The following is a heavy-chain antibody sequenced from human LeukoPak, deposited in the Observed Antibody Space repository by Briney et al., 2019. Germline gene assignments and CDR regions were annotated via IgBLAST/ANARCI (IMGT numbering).Heavy chain of an antibody. V-gene: IGHV4-39*07. CDR2: IYYSGST. CDR1: GGSISSSSYY. CDR3: ARIRQYYDFWSGYVY. D-gene: IGHD3-3*01. Sequence: PSETLSLTCTVSGGSISSSSYYWGWIRQPPGKGLEWIGSIYYSGSTYYNPSLKSRVTISVDTSKNQFSLKLSSVTAADTAVYYCARIRQYYDFWSGYVYWGQGALVTVSS. J-gene: IGHJ4*02.